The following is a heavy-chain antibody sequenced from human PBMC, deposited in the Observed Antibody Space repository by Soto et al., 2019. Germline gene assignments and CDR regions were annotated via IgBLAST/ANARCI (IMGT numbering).Heavy chain of an antibody. CDR1: GGSISSSSYY. V-gene: IGHV4-39*02. Sequence: PSETLSLTCTVSGGSISSSSYYWGWIRQPPGKGLEWIGSIYYSGSTYYNPSLKSRVTISVDTSKNQFSLKLSSVTAADTAVYYCAREVVVAASNYYYSYGMDVWGQGPTVTVSS. CDR2: IYYSGST. J-gene: IGHJ6*02. CDR3: AREVVVAASNYYYSYGMDV. D-gene: IGHD2-15*01.